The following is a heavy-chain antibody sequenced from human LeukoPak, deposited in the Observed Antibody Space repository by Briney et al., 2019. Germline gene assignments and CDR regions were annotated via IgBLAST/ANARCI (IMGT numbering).Heavy chain of an antibody. CDR1: RFTFSDYY. J-gene: IGHJ3*02. CDR2: ITSSRSII. CDR3: AKVAVRGVILRAFDI. V-gene: IGHV3-11*01. Sequence: PGGSLRLSCTASRFTFSDYYMSWIRQAPGKGLEWVSYITSSRSIIYYADSVKGRITISRDNSKNTLYLQMNSLRAEDTAVYYCAKVAVRGVILRAFDIWGQGTMVTVSS. D-gene: IGHD3-10*01.